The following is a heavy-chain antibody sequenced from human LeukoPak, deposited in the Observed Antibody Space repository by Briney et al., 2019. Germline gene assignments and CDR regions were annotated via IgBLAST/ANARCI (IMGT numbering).Heavy chain of an antibody. CDR3: ARDYVVVTAISNYFDY. CDR2: IYYSGST. CDR1: GGSISSSSYY. Sequence: PSETLSLTCTVPGGSISSSSYYWGWIRQPPGKGLEWIGSIYYSGSTYYNPSLKSRVTISVDTSKNQFSLKLSSVTAADTAVYYCARDYVVVTAISNYFDYWGQGTLVTVSS. D-gene: IGHD2-21*02. V-gene: IGHV4-39*07. J-gene: IGHJ4*02.